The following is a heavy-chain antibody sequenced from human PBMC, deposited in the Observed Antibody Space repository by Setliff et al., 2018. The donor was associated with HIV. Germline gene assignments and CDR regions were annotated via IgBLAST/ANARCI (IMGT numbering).Heavy chain of an antibody. CDR1: GDSIGFSGYF. CDR2: IYYSGSN. J-gene: IGHJ4*02. Sequence: SETLSLTCTVSGDSIGFSGYFWSWIRQHPGKGLEWIGYIYYSGSNDCNPSLKNRVTISIDTSKNQVSLKLSSVTAADTAMYYCARGNWGSIGRFDYWGQGILVTVSS. D-gene: IGHD7-27*01. V-gene: IGHV4-61*08. CDR3: ARGNWGSIGRFDY.